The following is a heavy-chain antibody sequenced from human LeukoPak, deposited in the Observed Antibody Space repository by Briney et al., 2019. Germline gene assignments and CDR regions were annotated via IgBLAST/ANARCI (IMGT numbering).Heavy chain of an antibody. Sequence: AGGSLRLSCAASGFTFSSYWMSWVRQAPGKGLEWVANIKQDGSEKYYVDSVKGRFTISRDNAKNSLYLQMNSLRAEDTAVYYCARDFRVEHIVVVPAAMPANSSSWPLDYWGQGTLVTVSS. CDR2: IKQDGSEK. CDR3: ARDFRVEHIVVVPAAMPANSSSWPLDY. CDR1: GFTFSSYW. J-gene: IGHJ4*02. V-gene: IGHV3-7*01. D-gene: IGHD2-2*01.